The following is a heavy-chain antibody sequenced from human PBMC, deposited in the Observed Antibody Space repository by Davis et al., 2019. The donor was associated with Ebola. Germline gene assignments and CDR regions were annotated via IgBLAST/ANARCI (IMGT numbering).Heavy chain of an antibody. D-gene: IGHD6-6*01. CDR2: IYYSGST. CDR3: ARFNSSSFWFDP. CDR1: GGSISSYY. Sequence: GSLRLSCTVSGGSISSYYWSWIRQPQGKGLGWMGYIYYSGSTNSNPSLKSRVTISVDTTKNQFSLKLSSVTAADTAVYYCARFNSSSFWFDPWGQGTLVTVSS. J-gene: IGHJ5*02. V-gene: IGHV4-59*08.